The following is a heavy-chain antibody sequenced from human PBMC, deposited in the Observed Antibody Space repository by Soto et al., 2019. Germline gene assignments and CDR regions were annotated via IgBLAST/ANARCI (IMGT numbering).Heavy chain of an antibody. Sequence: PSETLSLTCTVSGGSISGYYWRWIRQPTGKGLEWIGYIHFIGSTNYKPSLRIRVTISEDTSKNQFSLKLSTDTAADTAVYYSARGRISLLTYFDPWGQGTLVTVSS. V-gene: IGHV4-59*01. CDR3: ARGRISLLTYFDP. CDR2: IHFIGST. J-gene: IGHJ5*02. CDR1: GGSISGYY. D-gene: IGHD3-10*01.